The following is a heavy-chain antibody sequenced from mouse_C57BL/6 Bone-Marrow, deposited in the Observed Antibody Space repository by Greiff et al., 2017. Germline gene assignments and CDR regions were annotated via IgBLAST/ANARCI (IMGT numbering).Heavy chain of an antibody. J-gene: IGHJ3*01. CDR3: EGGGYYGNPAWFAY. CDR2: IYPRDGST. Sequence: QVQLQQSGPELVKPGASVKLSCKASGYTFTSYDINWVKQRPGQGLEWIGWIYPRDGSTKYNEKFKGKATLTVDTSSSTAYMELHSLTSEDSAVYFCEGGGYYGNPAWFAYWGQGTLVTVSA. D-gene: IGHD2-1*01. V-gene: IGHV1-85*01. CDR1: GYTFTSYD.